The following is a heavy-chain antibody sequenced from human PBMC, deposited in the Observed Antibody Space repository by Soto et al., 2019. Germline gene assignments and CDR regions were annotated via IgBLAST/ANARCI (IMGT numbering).Heavy chain of an antibody. Sequence: QVQLVQSGAEVKKPGASVKVSCEASGYTFSTYEMHWVRQAPGQRPEWMGWINGGNGKSKYSETLQGRVTFTRDTSAGTAYMELTSLRSEDTAVYYCAGGGGATFTHYYYYMDVWGTGTTVTVSS. D-gene: IGHD1-26*01. V-gene: IGHV1-3*01. J-gene: IGHJ6*03. CDR3: AGGGGATFTHYYYYMDV. CDR2: INGGNGKS. CDR1: GYTFSTYE.